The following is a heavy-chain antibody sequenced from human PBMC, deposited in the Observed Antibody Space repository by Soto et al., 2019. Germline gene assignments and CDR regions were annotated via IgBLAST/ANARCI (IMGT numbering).Heavy chain of an antibody. D-gene: IGHD6-19*01. CDR1: GGPISGSY. CDR3: ARSVAVPGAHIDY. V-gene: IGHV4-59*01. J-gene: IGHJ4*02. CDR2: VYYTGST. Sequence: SETLSLTCSVSGGPISGSYWSWIRQSPGKGLEWLGYVYYTGSTNYSPSLRSRVSISVDTSKNEFSLRLSSVTAADTAVYFCARSVAVPGAHIDYWGQGTQVTVSS.